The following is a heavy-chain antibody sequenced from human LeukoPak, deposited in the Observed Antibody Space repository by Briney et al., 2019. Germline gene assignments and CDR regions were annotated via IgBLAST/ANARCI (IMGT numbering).Heavy chain of an antibody. D-gene: IGHD3-3*01. J-gene: IGHJ4*02. CDR3: AKGITIFGVVLDY. V-gene: IGHV3-66*03. Sequence: GGSLRLSCAASGFTISSYYMAWVRQAPGKGLEWVSVIYHSGNTDYADSVKGRFTISRDNSKNTLYLQMNSLRAEDTAVYYCAKGITIFGVVLDYWGQGTLVTVSS. CDR2: IYHSGNT. CDR1: GFTISSYY.